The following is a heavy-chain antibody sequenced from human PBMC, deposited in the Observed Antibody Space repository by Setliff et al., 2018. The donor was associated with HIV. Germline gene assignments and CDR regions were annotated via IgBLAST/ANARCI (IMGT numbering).Heavy chain of an antibody. V-gene: IGHV1-3*01. J-gene: IGHJ5*02. Sequence: ASVKVSCKAYGYTFTTYTIHWVRQAPGQRLEWMGWINAGNGNTKYSPKFQGRVTITRDTSASTAYMELSSLRSEDTAVYYCARDRCNSVACYLYNWFDPWGQGTLVTVSS. CDR3: ARDRCNSVACYLYNWFDP. CDR1: GYTFTTYT. CDR2: INAGNGNT. D-gene: IGHD2-2*01.